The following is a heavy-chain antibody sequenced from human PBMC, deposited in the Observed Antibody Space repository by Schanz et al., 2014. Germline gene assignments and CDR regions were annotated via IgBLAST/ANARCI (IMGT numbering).Heavy chain of an antibody. CDR1: GFAVDNYY. CDR3: ARRDPYCRSGTCSRAFDF. Sequence: EVHLLDSGGGLVQPGGSLRLSCAASGFAVDNYYMSCVRQAPGRGLEWVSIIFTDGRTYYADSVKGRFTISRDSSKNTLFLQMNSLRTEDTAVYYCARRDPYCRSGTCSRAFDFWGQGTLVTVSS. V-gene: IGHV3-66*02. D-gene: IGHD2-15*01. CDR2: IFTDGRT. J-gene: IGHJ4*02.